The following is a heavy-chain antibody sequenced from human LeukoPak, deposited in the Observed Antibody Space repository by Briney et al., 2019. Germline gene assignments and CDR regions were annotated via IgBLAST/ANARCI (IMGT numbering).Heavy chain of an antibody. V-gene: IGHV3-23*01. D-gene: IGHD3-22*01. J-gene: IGHJ3*02. Sequence: KAGGSLRLSCAASGFTFSSYAMSWVRQAPGKGLEWVSAISGSGGSTYYADSVKGRFTISRDNSKNTLYLQMNSLRAEDTAVYYCAKATYYYDSSGPRSAFDIWGQGTMVTVSS. CDR1: GFTFSSYA. CDR2: ISGSGGST. CDR3: AKATYYYDSSGPRSAFDI.